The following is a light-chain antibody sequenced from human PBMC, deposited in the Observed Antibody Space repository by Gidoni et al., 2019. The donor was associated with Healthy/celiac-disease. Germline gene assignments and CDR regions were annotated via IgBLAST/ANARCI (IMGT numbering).Light chain of an antibody. CDR2: DAS. CDR3: QQRSNWPQWT. J-gene: IGKJ1*01. V-gene: IGKV3-11*01. Sequence: PGERATLSCRASQSVSSYLAWYQQKPGQAPRLLIYDASNRATGIPARFSGSGSGTDFTLTISSLEPEDFAVYYCQQRSNWPQWTFGQGTKVEIK. CDR1: QSVSSY.